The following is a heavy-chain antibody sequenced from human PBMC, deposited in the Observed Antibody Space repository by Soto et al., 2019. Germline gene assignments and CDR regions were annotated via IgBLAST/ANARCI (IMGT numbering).Heavy chain of an antibody. V-gene: IGHV1-69*02. CDR2: IIPILGIA. J-gene: IGHJ4*02. D-gene: IGHD3-22*01. CDR1: GGTFSSYT. Sequence: SVKVSCKASGGTFSSYTISWVRQAPGQGLEWMGRIIPILGIANYAQKFQGRVTITADKSTSTAYMELSSLRSDDTAVYYCAGARNGYYDSSGPFDYWGQGTLVTVSS. CDR3: AGARNGYYDSSGPFDY.